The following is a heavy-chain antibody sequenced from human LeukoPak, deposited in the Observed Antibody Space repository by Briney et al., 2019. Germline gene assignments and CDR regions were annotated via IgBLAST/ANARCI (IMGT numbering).Heavy chain of an antibody. V-gene: IGHV1-3*03. D-gene: IGHD3-9*01. J-gene: IGHJ4*02. Sequence: ASVKVSCKASGYTFTSYAMHWVRQAPGQRLGWMGWINAGNGNTKYSQEFQGRVTITRDTSASTAYMELSSLRSEDMAVYYCAKDVSRILTGARNYFDSWGQGTLVTVSS. CDR3: AKDVSRILTGARNYFDS. CDR1: GYTFTSYA. CDR2: INAGNGNT.